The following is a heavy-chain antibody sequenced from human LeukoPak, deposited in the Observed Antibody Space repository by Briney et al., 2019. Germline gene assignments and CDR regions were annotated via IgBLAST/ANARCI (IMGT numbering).Heavy chain of an antibody. CDR3: ARPTTVTTISADAFDI. V-gene: IGHV3-11*06. J-gene: IGHJ3*02. CDR1: GLTFSDYY. CDR2: ISSGGTYK. Sequence: PGGSLRLSCAASGLTFSDYYMSWIRQAPGKGLEWVSSISSGGTYKYYADSVKGRFTISRDNAQNSLYLQMNSLRAEDSSVYYCARPTTVTTISADAFDIWGQGTMVTVSS. D-gene: IGHD4-17*01.